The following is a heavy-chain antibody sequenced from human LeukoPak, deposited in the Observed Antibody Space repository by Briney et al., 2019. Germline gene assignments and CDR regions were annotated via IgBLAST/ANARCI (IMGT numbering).Heavy chain of an antibody. CDR3: AKAYAFVGANYFDY. J-gene: IGHJ4*02. D-gene: IGHD1-26*01. Sequence: GGSLRLSCAASGFTFSTHAMSWVRQAPGKGLEWVSAIGDTTYYADSVKGRFTISRDNSKNTLYLQMNNLRAEDAAIYYCAKAYAFVGANYFDYWGQGTLVTVSS. CDR2: IGDTT. V-gene: IGHV3-23*01. CDR1: GFTFSTHA.